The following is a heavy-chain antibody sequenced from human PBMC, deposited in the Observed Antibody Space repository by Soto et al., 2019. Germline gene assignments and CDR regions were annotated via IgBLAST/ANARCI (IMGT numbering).Heavy chain of an antibody. Sequence: GGSLRLSCAASGFTFDDYAMHWVRQAPGKGLEWVSGISWNSGSIGYADSVKGRFTISRDNAKNSLYLQMNSLRAEDTALYYCAKRMEGYCSGGSCSYAFDIWGQGTMVTVSS. CDR3: AKRMEGYCSGGSCSYAFDI. CDR2: ISWNSGSI. CDR1: GFTFDDYA. V-gene: IGHV3-9*01. D-gene: IGHD2-15*01. J-gene: IGHJ3*02.